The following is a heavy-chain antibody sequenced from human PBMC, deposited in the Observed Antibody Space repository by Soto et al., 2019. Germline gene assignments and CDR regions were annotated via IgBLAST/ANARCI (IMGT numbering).Heavy chain of an antibody. D-gene: IGHD3-22*01. CDR3: ARGLVVVISKDWFDP. Sequence: QVQLVESGGGVVQPGRSLRLSCAASGFNFGGYAMHWVRQAPGKGLEWVSVISDDGTSKDYADSVKGRFSISKDNSKNPVDLQMNTLRVEDTAVYYCARGLVVVISKDWFDPWGQGTLVSVTS. CDR2: ISDDGTSK. V-gene: IGHV3-30*04. CDR1: GFNFGGYA. J-gene: IGHJ5*02.